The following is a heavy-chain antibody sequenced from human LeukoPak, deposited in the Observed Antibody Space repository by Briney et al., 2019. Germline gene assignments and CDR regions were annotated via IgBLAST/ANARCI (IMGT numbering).Heavy chain of an antibody. J-gene: IGHJ6*02. CDR2: ISSSGSTI. D-gene: IGHD2-2*01. CDR1: GFTFSDYY. CDR3: ARGDIVVVPAAIVTYGMDV. V-gene: IGHV3-11*01. Sequence: GGSLRLSCAASGFTFSDYYMSWIRQAPGKGLEWVSYISSSGSTIYYADSVKGRFTISRDNAKNSLYLQMNSLRAEDTAVYYCARGDIVVVPAAIVTYGMDVWGQGTTVTVSS.